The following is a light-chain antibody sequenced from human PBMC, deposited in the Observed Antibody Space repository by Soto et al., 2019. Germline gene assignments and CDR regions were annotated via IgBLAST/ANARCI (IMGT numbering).Light chain of an antibody. CDR2: GAS. CDR1: QGVSSTC. Sequence: EIVLTQSPGTLSLSPGERATLSCRASQGVSSTCLAWYQQKPGQAPRLLIYGASSRATGIPDRFSGSGSGTDFSLTISRLEPEDFAVYYCQEYGYSRTFGQGTKVEIK. CDR3: QEYGYSRT. V-gene: IGKV3-20*01. J-gene: IGKJ1*01.